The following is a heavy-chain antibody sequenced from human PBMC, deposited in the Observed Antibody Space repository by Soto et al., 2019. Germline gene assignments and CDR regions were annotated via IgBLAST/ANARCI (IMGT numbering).Heavy chain of an antibody. D-gene: IGHD3-10*01. CDR1: GGSISSSSYY. Sequence: QLQLQESGPGLVKPSETLSLTCTVSGGSISSSSYYWGWIRQPPGKGLEWIGSIYYSGSTDYNPSLKSRVTISVDTSKNQFSLKLSSVTAADTAVYYCARHDLRITMVRGVIVWFDYWGQGTLVTVSS. CDR2: IYYSGST. J-gene: IGHJ4*02. V-gene: IGHV4-39*01. CDR3: ARHDLRITMVRGVIVWFDY.